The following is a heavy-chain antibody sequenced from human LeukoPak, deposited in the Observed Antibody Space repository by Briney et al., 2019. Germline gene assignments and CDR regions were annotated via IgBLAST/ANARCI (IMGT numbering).Heavy chain of an antibody. J-gene: IGHJ5*02. Sequence: SETLSLTCTVSGGSISSSSYYWGWIRQPPGKGLEWIGSIYYSGSTYYNPSLKSRVTISVDTSKNQFSLKLSSVTAADTAVYYCARDMRIRGNWFDPWGQGTLVTVSS. CDR1: GGSISSSSYY. CDR2: IYYSGST. V-gene: IGHV4-39*02. CDR3: ARDMRIRGNWFDP. D-gene: IGHD3-10*01.